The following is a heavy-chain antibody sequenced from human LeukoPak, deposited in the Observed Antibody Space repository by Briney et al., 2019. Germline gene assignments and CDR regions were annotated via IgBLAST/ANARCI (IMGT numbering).Heavy chain of an antibody. Sequence: PGGSLRLSCAASGFTFSSYTMNWVRQAPGKGLEWVSSITSSSSYIYYADSVKGRFTISRDNAKNSLCLQMNSLRAEDTAVYYCAKDMSGGDCPDYWGQGTLVTVSS. J-gene: IGHJ4*02. CDR2: ITSSSSYI. V-gene: IGHV3-21*01. D-gene: IGHD2-21*02. CDR1: GFTFSSYT. CDR3: AKDMSGGDCPDY.